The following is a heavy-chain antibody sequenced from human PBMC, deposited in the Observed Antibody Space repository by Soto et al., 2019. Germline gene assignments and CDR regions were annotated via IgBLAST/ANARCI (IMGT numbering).Heavy chain of an antibody. CDR1: GFTFSTYN. J-gene: IGHJ4*02. CDR3: AREDGIVGATSAFDY. V-gene: IGHV3-21*01. Sequence: EVLLVESGGGLVKPGGSLRLSCAASGFTFSTYNMNWVRQAPGKGLGWVSSINGRGNYIYYTDAVKGRFTISRDNAKTSLYLQMNSLRAEDTAVYYCAREDGIVGATSAFDYWGQGTLVTVSS. D-gene: IGHD1-26*01. CDR2: INGRGNYI.